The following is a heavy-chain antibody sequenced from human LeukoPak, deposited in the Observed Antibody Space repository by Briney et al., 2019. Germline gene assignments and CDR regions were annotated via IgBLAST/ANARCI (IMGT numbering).Heavy chain of an antibody. D-gene: IGHD2-21*01. CDR3: ARGTVGRTYCGGDCYSPIDY. J-gene: IGHJ4*02. CDR2: MYSSGST. CDR1: GGSISSGSYY. V-gene: IGHV4-61*02. Sequence: SQTLSLTCTVSGGSISSGSYYWSWIRQPAGKGLEWIGRMYSSGSTNHNPSLKSRVTISVDTSKNQFSLKLSSVTAADTAVYYCARGTVGRTYCGGDCYSPIDYWGQGSLVTVSS.